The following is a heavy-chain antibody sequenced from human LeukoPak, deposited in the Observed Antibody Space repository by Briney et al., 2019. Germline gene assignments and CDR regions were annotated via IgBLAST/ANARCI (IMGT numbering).Heavy chain of an antibody. Sequence: GGSLRLSCAASGFTFSSYAMSWVRQAPGKRLEWVSAISGSGDTTYYADSVKGRFTISRDNSKNTLYLQMNSLRAEDTALYFCAKARGFAEFDYWGQGTLVTVSS. J-gene: IGHJ4*02. CDR2: ISGSGDTT. CDR1: GFTFSSYA. CDR3: AKARGFAEFDY. V-gene: IGHV3-23*01.